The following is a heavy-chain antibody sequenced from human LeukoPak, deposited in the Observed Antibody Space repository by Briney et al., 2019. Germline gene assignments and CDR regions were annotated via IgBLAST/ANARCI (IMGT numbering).Heavy chain of an antibody. J-gene: IGHJ4*02. D-gene: IGHD3-22*01. CDR2: IIPIFGTA. CDR1: GGTFSSYA. CDR3: ARDEGGYDSSGYYFDY. Sequence: ASVKVSCKASGGTFSSYAISWVRQAPGQGLEWMGRIIPIFGTANYAQKFQGRVTITTDESTSTAYMELSSLRSEDTAVYYCARDEGGYDSSGYYFDYWGQGTLVTVSS. V-gene: IGHV1-69*05.